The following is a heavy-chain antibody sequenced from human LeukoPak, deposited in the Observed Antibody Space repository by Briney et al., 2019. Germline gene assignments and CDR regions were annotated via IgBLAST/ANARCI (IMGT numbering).Heavy chain of an antibody. J-gene: IGHJ6*03. CDR1: GGTFSSYA. D-gene: IGHD5-18*01. Sequence: ASVKVSCKASGGTFSSYAISWVRQAPGQGLEWMGGIIPIFGTANYAQKFQGRVTITTDESTSTAYMELSSLRSEDTAVYYCARGVVTATGWGDPIYYYYYMDVWGKGTTVTVSS. CDR3: ARGVVTATGWGDPIYYYYYMDV. V-gene: IGHV1-69*05. CDR2: IIPIFGTA.